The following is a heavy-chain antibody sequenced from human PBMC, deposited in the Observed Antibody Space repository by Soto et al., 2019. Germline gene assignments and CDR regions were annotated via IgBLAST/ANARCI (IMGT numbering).Heavy chain of an antibody. J-gene: IGHJ6*02. CDR3: ERARGYVFWGGWSWSRDSSYSGMDV. CDR1: GFTFSSYW. V-gene: IGHV3-74*01. Sequence: GGSLRLSCAASGFTFSSYWMHWVRQAPGKGLVWVSRINSDGSSTSYADSVKGRFTISRDNAKNTLYLQMNSLRAEDTAVYYCERARGYVFWGGWSWSRDSSYSGMDVWGQGTALTVSS. D-gene: IGHD3-3*01. CDR2: INSDGSST.